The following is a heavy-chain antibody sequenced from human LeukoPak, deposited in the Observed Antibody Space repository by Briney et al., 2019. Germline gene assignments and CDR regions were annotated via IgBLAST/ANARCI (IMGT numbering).Heavy chain of an antibody. CDR3: AKDRLYDSSGYYFDY. D-gene: IGHD3-22*01. J-gene: IGHJ4*02. CDR1: GFTFSSYA. Sequence: PGGSLRLPCAASGFTFSSYAMSWVRQAPGKGLEWVSSVSGSGSSTYDADSVKGRFTISRDNSKNTLYLQMNSLRAEDTAIYYCAKDRLYDSSGYYFDYWGQGTLVTVSS. CDR2: VSGSGSST. V-gene: IGHV3-23*01.